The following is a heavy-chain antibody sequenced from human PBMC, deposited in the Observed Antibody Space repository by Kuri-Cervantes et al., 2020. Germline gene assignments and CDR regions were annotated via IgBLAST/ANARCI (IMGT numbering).Heavy chain of an antibody. CDR2: ITTYNGDT. Sequence: GESLKISCKASGYTFTNFGFSWVRQAPGQGLEWIGWITTYNGDTDYAHKFQGRVTLTTDTSTSTAYMELRSLRSDDTAVYYCARESSYQPLYDWGQGTLVTVSS. V-gene: IGHV1-18*01. CDR3: ARESSYQPLYD. J-gene: IGHJ4*02. CDR1: GYTFTNFG. D-gene: IGHD2-2*01.